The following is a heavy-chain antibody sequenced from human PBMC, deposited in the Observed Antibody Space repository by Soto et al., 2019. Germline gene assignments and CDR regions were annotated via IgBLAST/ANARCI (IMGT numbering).Heavy chain of an antibody. CDR3: ARSSIAARAPFDY. Sequence: QVQLQESGPGLVKPSQTLSLTCTVSGGSISSGDYYWSWIRQPPGKGLEWIGYIYYSGSTYYNPSLKSRVTISVDTSKNQFSLKLSSVTAADTTVYYCARSSIAARAPFDYWGQGTLVTVSS. D-gene: IGHD6-6*01. V-gene: IGHV4-30-4*01. CDR1: GGSISSGDYY. J-gene: IGHJ4*02. CDR2: IYYSGST.